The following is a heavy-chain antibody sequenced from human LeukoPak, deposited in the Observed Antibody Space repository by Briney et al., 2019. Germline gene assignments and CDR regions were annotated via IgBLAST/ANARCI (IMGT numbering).Heavy chain of an antibody. Sequence: PGGSLRLSCAASGFTFSSYGMHWVRQAPGKGLEWVAFIQYDGSNKYYADSVKGRFTISRDNSKNTLYLQMNSLRAEDTAVYYCAKASGEPDDWGQETLVTVSS. J-gene: IGHJ4*02. V-gene: IGHV3-30*02. D-gene: IGHD3-3*01. CDR1: GFTFSSYG. CDR3: AKASGEPDD. CDR2: IQYDGSNK.